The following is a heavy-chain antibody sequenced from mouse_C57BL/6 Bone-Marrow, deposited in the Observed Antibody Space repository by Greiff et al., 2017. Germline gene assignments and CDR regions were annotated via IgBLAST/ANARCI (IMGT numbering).Heavy chain of an antibody. Sequence: VQLQQSGAELVRPGASVKLSCTASGFNIKDDYIHWVKQRPEQGLEWLGWIYPEIGDTEYASKFKGKATITSDTASNTAYLQLSSLTSEDTAVYYCSSFDGNYFDFWGQGTPLTVAS. CDR3: SSFDGNYFDF. CDR1: GFNIKDDY. D-gene: IGHD2-3*01. CDR2: IYPEIGDT. J-gene: IGHJ2*01. V-gene: IGHV14-4*01.